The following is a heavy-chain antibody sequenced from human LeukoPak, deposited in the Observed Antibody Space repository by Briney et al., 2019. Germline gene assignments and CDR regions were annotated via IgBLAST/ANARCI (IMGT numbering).Heavy chain of an antibody. CDR3: ARGIAPLGVKGSVWLDP. V-gene: IGHV4-31*03. Sequence: SETLSLTCTVSGGSISSGGYYWNWLRQHPGKGLEWIAYIYYSGSTYYNPSLKSRVTISVDTSKNQFSLKLSSVTAADTAVYYCARGIAPLGVKGSVWLDPWGQGTLVTVSS. CDR1: GGSISSGGYY. CDR2: IYYSGST. J-gene: IGHJ5*02. D-gene: IGHD2-21*01.